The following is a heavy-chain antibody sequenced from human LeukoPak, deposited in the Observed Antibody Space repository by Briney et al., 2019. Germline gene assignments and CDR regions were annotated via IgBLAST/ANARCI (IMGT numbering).Heavy chain of an antibody. CDR1: GFIFSNNS. Sequence: GGSLRLSCEVSGFIFSNNSMHWVRQAPGKGLEWMAVISYDGRKKYYRDSVKGRFSISRDNSKKTLYLQMNSLRAEGTGVYYCAKDHYWSIDYWGRGTLVTVSS. CDR3: AKDHYWSIDY. V-gene: IGHV3-30*18. CDR2: ISYDGRKK. J-gene: IGHJ4*02. D-gene: IGHD3-3*01.